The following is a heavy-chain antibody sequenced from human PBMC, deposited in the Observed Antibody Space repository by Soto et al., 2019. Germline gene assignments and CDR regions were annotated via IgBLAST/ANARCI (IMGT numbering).Heavy chain of an antibody. CDR1: GFTFSSYA. D-gene: IGHD3-10*01. CDR3: ANDERGLLWFGELFVFDY. J-gene: IGHJ4*02. V-gene: IGHV3-23*01. Sequence: GGSLRLSCAASGFTFSSYAMSWVRQAPGKGLEWVSAISGSGGSTYYADSVKGRFTISRDNSKNTLYLQMNSLRAEDTAVYYCANDERGLLWFGELFVFDYWGQGTLVTVSS. CDR2: ISGSGGST.